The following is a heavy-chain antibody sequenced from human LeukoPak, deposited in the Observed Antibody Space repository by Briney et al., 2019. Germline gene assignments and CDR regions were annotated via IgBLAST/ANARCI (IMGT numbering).Heavy chain of an antibody. D-gene: IGHD6-25*01. V-gene: IGHV3-30*02. Sequence: GGSLRLSCAASGFTFSSYGMHWVRRAPGKGLEWVAFIRYDGSNKYYADSVKGRFTISRDNSKNTLYLQMNGLRAEDTAVYYCAKDMAATLDYWGQGTLVTVSS. CDR2: IRYDGSNK. J-gene: IGHJ4*02. CDR3: AKDMAATLDY. CDR1: GFTFSSYG.